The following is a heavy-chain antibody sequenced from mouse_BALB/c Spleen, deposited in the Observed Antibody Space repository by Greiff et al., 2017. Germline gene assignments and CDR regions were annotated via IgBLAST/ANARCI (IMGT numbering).Heavy chain of an antibody. D-gene: IGHD3-2*01. J-gene: IGHJ4*01. CDR3: TRDSSAPYAMDY. CDR1: GYTFTSYY. Sequence: VQLQQSGAELVKPGASVKLSCKASGYTFTSYYMYWVKQRPGQGLEWIGEINPSNGGTNFNEKFKSKATLTVDKSSSTAYMQLSSLTSEDSAVYYCTRDSSAPYAMDYWGQGTSVTVSS. V-gene: IGHV1S81*02. CDR2: INPSNGGT.